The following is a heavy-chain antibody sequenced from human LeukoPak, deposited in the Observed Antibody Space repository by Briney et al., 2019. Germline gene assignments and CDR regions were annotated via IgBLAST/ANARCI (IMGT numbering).Heavy chain of an antibody. D-gene: IGHD5-18*01. CDR2: INHSGST. V-gene: IGHV4-34*01. CDR1: GGSFSGYY. Sequence: PSETLSLTCAVYGGSFSGYYWSWIRQPPGKGLEWIGEINHSGSTNYNPSLKSRVTISVDTSKNQFSLKLSSVTAADTAVYYCARGHAQLWYYYYYYMDAWGKGTTVTVSS. J-gene: IGHJ6*03. CDR3: ARGHAQLWYYYYYYMDA.